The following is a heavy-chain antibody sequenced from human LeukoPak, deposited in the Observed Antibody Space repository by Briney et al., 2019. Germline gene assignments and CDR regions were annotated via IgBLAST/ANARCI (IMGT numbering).Heavy chain of an antibody. Sequence: PGGSLRLSCAASGFTFSSQSMNWVRQAPGKGLEWVSSISSSGSHIYYAVSVKGRFTISRDNAKNSLYLQMNSLRAEDTAVYYCVKTYGYCSSTGCYVFDYWGQGTLVTVSS. CDR2: ISSSGSHI. V-gene: IGHV3-21*01. J-gene: IGHJ4*02. CDR1: GFTFSSQS. CDR3: VKTYGYCSSTGCYVFDY. D-gene: IGHD2-2*01.